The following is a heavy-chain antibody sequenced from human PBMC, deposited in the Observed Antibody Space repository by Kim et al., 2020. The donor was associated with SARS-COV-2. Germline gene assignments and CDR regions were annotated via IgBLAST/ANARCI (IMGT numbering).Heavy chain of an antibody. CDR2: INGGNGNT. D-gene: IGHD1-7*01. Sequence: ASVKVSCKASGYTFTSYAIHWVRQAPGQRLDWMGWINGGNGNTKYSQKFQARVTFSRDTSASTAYMELSSLRSEDTAVYYCPRDGLIGSTGYYYYYIDVWGTGTTVTVSS. CDR3: PRDGLIGSTGYYYYYIDV. J-gene: IGHJ6*03. CDR1: GYTFTSYA. V-gene: IGHV1-3*01.